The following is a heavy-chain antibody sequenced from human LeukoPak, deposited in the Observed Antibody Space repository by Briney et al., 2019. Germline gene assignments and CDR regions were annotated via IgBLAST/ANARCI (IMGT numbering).Heavy chain of an antibody. CDR1: GFTFSSYG. Sequence: GGSLRLSCSASGFTFSSYGMHWVRQAPGKGLEWVAVISYDGSNKYYADSVKGRFTISRDNSKNTLYLQMNSLRAEDTAVYYCGLGAKYYFDYWGQGTLVTVSS. D-gene: IGHD6-19*01. V-gene: IGHV3-30*03. J-gene: IGHJ4*02. CDR3: GLGAKYYFDY. CDR2: ISYDGSNK.